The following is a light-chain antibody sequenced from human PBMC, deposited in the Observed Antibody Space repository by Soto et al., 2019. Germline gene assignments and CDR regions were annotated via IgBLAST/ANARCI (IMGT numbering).Light chain of an antibody. CDR2: SNN. CDR1: SSNIGRNS. CDR3: AAWDDSLNGWV. J-gene: IGLJ3*02. V-gene: IGLV1-44*01. Sequence: QSALTQPPSASGTPGQRVAISCSGNSSNIGRNSVNWYQHLPGTAPKLLVYSNNRRPSGVPDRISGSKSGASASLAFSGLQSEDEAEYFCAAWDDSLNGWVFGGGTKLTVL.